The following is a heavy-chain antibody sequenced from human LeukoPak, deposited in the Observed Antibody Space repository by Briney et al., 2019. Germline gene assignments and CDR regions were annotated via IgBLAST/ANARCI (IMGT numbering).Heavy chain of an antibody. J-gene: IGHJ4*02. CDR1: GDSISSGDYY. D-gene: IGHD5-18*01. V-gene: IGHV4-61*02. CDR2: ISSSGST. Sequence: SETLSLTCTVSGDSISSGDYYWSWIRQPAGKGLEWIGRISSSGSTNYNPSLKSRVTISVDTSKNQFSLKLSSVTAADTAVYFCARGRYTHAGYYFDYWGQGTLVTVSS. CDR3: ARGRYTHAGYYFDY.